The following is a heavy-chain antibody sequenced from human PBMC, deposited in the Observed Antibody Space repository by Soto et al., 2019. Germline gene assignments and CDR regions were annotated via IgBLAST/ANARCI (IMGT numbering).Heavy chain of an antibody. CDR2: MNANSGHT. J-gene: IGHJ4*02. CDR3: ARGIPYYDFWSGYSLGDF. D-gene: IGHD3-3*01. V-gene: IGHV1-8*01. CDR1: GYTFTSYD. Sequence: ASVKVSCKASGYTFTSYDITWVRQATGQGLEWMGWMNANSGHTGYAQKFQGRVTMTRKTSISTAYMELSSLRSEDTAVYYCARGIPYYDFWSGYSLGDFWGQGTQVTVSS.